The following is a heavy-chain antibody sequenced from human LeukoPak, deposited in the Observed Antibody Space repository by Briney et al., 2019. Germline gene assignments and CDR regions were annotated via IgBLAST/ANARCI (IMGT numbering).Heavy chain of an antibody. Sequence: ASETLSLTCTVSGGSISSSSYYWGWIRQPPGKGLEWIGYIYYSGSTNYNPSLKSRVTITVDTSKNQFSLKLSSVTAADTAVYYCARVYYDFWSGYSYYYYYMDVWGKGTTVTVSS. J-gene: IGHJ6*03. CDR2: IYYSGST. V-gene: IGHV4-61*05. CDR3: ARVYYDFWSGYSYYYYYMDV. D-gene: IGHD3-3*01. CDR1: GGSISSSSYY.